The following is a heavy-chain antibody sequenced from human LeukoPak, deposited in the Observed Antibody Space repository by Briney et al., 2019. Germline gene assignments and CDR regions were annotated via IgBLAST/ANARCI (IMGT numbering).Heavy chain of an antibody. Sequence: PSETLSLTCTVSGGSISSYYWSWIRQPSGKGLEWIGYIYYSGSTNYNPSLKSRVTISVDTSKNQFSLKLSSVTAADTAVYYCARRYCSGGSCPPRPYYYYYMDVWGKGTTVTVSS. J-gene: IGHJ6*03. CDR1: GGSISSYY. V-gene: IGHV4-59*08. CDR2: IYYSGST. D-gene: IGHD2-15*01. CDR3: ARRYCSGGSCPPRPYYYYYMDV.